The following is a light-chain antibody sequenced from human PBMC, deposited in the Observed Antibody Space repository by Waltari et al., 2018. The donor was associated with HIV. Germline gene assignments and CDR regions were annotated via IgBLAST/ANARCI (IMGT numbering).Light chain of an antibody. CDR2: EVS. CDR3: CSYTIGRTLV. V-gene: IGLV2-14*01. J-gene: IGLJ1*01. Sequence: QSALTQPASVSGSPGQSIPIPCPGTNSDFGIYNYVPWYQQHSSQAPKVMIYEVSHRPSGVSHRFSGSKSGNTASLTISGLQAEDEADYYCCSYTIGRTLVFGTGTKVAV. CDR1: NSDFGIYNY.